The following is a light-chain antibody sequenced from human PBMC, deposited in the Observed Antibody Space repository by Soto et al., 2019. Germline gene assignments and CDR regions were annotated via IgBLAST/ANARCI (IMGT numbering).Light chain of an antibody. CDR1: QGISKY. CDR2: TAS. CDR3: QKYNTVPWT. J-gene: IGKJ1*01. V-gene: IGKV1-27*01. Sequence: IQMTQSPSSLSASIGDRVTITCRASQGISKYLAWYQQKPGKVPKLLIYTASTLQSGVPSRFSGSGSGTDFTLTISSLQPEDVATYYCQKYNTVPWTFGQGTKVEIK.